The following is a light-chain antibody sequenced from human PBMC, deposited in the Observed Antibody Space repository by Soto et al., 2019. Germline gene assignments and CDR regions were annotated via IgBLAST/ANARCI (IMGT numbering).Light chain of an antibody. J-gene: IGLJ2*01. CDR3: CSYAGSSTDVV. V-gene: IGLV2-23*01. CDR1: NNL. Sequence: QSVLTQPASVSGSPGQSITISCTATNNLVSWYQQHPGKAPKLLIYEGSQRPSGVSNRFSGSRSGNTASLTISGLQAEDEADYYCCSYAGSSTDVVFGGGTKVTVL. CDR2: EGS.